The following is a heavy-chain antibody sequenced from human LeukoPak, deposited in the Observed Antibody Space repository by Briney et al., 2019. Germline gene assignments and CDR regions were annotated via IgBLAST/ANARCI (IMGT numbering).Heavy chain of an antibody. V-gene: IGHV3-48*04. CDR3: VRNDYGDC. D-gene: IGHD4/OR15-4a*01. CDR2: ISGIGTTI. Sequence: AGGSLRLSCAASGFTFSSYGMSWVRQAPGKGLEWVSYISGIGTTIYYAESVKGRFTISRDNAKNSLYLQMNSLRVEDTAVYYCVRNDYGDCWGQGTLVTVSS. CDR1: GFTFSSYG. J-gene: IGHJ4*02.